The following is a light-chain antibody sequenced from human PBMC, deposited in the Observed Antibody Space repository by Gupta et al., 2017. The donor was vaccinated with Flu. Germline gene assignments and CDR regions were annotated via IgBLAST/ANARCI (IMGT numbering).Light chain of an antibody. Sequence: GTISCSGSSSNIGNNYVSWYQQLPGTAPKLLIYENNKRPSGIPDRFSGSKSGTSATLGITGLPSGDEADYYCGAGDSIRSAWVFGGGTKLTVL. CDR2: ENN. V-gene: IGLV1-51*02. J-gene: IGLJ3*02. CDR3: GAGDSIRSAWV. CDR1: SSNIGNNY.